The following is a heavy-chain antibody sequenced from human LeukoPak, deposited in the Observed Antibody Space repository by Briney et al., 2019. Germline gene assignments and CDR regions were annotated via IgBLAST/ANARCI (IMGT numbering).Heavy chain of an antibody. CDR3: ARGRDGYNWGPFDY. CDR1: GGTFISYA. Sequence: ASVKVSCTASGGTFISYAISWVRQAPGQGLEWMGGIIPIFGTANYAQKFQGRVTITADESTSTAYMELSSLRSEDTAVYYCARGRDGYNWGPFDYWGQGTLVTVSS. J-gene: IGHJ4*02. D-gene: IGHD5-24*01. CDR2: IIPIFGTA. V-gene: IGHV1-69*13.